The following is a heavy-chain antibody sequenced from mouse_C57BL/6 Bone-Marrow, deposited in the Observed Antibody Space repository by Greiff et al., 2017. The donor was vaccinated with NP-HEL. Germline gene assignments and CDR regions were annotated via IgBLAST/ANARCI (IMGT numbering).Heavy chain of an antibody. CDR2: ISSGGSYT. J-gene: IGHJ3*01. CDR3: ARAQTTWFAY. V-gene: IGHV5-6*02. D-gene: IGHD1-3*01. Sequence: DVKLVESGGDLVKPGGSLKLSCAASGFTFSSYGMSWVRQTPDKRLEWVATISSGGSYTYYPDSVKGRFTISRDNAKNTLYLQMSSLKSEDTAMYYCARAQTTWFAYWGQGTLVTVSA. CDR1: GFTFSSYG.